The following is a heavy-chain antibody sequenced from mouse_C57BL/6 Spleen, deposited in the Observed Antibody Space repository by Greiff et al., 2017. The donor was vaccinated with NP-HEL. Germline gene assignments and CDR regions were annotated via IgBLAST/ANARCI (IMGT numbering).Heavy chain of an antibody. CDR3: ARGENYYGSRGDWYFDV. Sequence: EVKLVESGPGLAKPSQTLSLTCSVTGYSITSDYWNWIRKFPGNKLEYMGYISYSGSTYYNPSLKSRISITRDTSKNQYYLQLNSVTTEDTATYYCARGENYYGSRGDWYFDVWGTGTTVTVSS. V-gene: IGHV3-8*01. CDR2: ISYSGST. D-gene: IGHD1-1*01. J-gene: IGHJ1*03. CDR1: GYSITSDY.